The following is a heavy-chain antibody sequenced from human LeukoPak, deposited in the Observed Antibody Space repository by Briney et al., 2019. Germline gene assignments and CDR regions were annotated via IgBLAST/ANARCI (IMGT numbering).Heavy chain of an antibody. CDR3: ARAVRGYSYAYLPY. D-gene: IGHD5-18*01. Sequence: VASVKVSCTASGYTFSSYVISWVRQAPGQGLEWMGWISAYDGNTNYAQKLQGRVTMTTDTSTSTAYMELRSLRSDDTAVYYCARAVRGYSYAYLPYWGQGPLVTVSS. CDR1: GYTFSSYV. CDR2: ISAYDGNT. J-gene: IGHJ4*02. V-gene: IGHV1-18*01.